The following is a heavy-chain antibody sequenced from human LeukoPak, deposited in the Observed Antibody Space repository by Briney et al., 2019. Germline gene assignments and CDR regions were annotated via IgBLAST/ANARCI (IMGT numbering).Heavy chain of an antibody. CDR1: GYTFTSYY. CDR3: AREGTRIAAAGTGWFDP. V-gene: IGHV1-46*01. CDR2: INPSGGST. D-gene: IGHD6-13*01. Sequence: GASVKVSCKASGYTFTSYYMHWVRQAPGQGLEWMGIINPSGGSTSYAQKFQGRVTMTRDTSTSTVYMELSSLRSEDTAVYYCAREGTRIAAAGTGWFDPWGQGTLVTVPS. J-gene: IGHJ5*02.